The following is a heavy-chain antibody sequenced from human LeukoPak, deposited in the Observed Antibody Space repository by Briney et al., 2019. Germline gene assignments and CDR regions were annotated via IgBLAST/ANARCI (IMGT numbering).Heavy chain of an antibody. Sequence: GGSLRLSCAASGFTFSDYYMSWIRQAPGKGLEWISYISYSGSTTVYHADSVKGRFTISRDNAKNSLYLQMNSLRAEDTAMYYCARVRMRSGEFLWGQGTLVTVSS. CDR1: GFTFSDYY. CDR2: ISYSGSTTV. J-gene: IGHJ4*02. CDR3: ARVRMRSGEFL. D-gene: IGHD3-10*01. V-gene: IGHV3-11*01.